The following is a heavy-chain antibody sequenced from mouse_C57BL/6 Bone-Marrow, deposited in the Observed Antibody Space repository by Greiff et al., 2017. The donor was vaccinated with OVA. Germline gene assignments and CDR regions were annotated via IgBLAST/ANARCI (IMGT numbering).Heavy chain of an antibody. V-gene: IGHV2-2*01. J-gene: IGHJ3*01. D-gene: IGHD4-1*01. CDR3: ARMRWDGFAY. CDR2: IWSGGST. Sequence: VQLQQSGPGLVQPSQSLSITCTVSGFSLTSYGVHWVRQSPGKGLEWLGVIWSGGSTDYNAAFISRLSISKDNSKSQVFFKMNSLQADDTAIYYCARMRWDGFAYWGQGTLVTVSA. CDR1: GFSLTSYG.